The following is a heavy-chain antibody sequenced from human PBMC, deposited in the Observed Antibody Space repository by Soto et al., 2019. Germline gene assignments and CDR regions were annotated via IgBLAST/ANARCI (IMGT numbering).Heavy chain of an antibody. CDR2: IYYSGST. Sequence: SETLSLTCTVTGDSISSRSYYWGWIRQPPGKGLEWIGYIYYSGSTYYNPSLKSRVTISVDTSKNQFSLKLSSVTAADTAVYYCARNHDYLWYFDYWGQGTLVTVSS. V-gene: IGHV4-30-4*08. CDR1: GDSISSRSYY. CDR3: ARNHDYLWYFDY. D-gene: IGHD3-16*01. J-gene: IGHJ4*02.